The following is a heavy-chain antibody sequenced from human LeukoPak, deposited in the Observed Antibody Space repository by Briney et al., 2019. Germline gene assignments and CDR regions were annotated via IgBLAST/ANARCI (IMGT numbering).Heavy chain of an antibody. Sequence: GSLKLSFAAPGFRFSSHWMSRVRPAPGKGLEWVAHVNQDGSEKYFLDSVKGRFTISRDNAKNSLYLQMNTMRAEDAAVYYCARDSYRALDYWGQGAPVTVSS. CDR2: VNQDGSEK. V-gene: IGHV3-7*01. D-gene: IGHD1-14*01. J-gene: IGHJ4*02. CDR3: ARDSYRALDY. CDR1: GFRFSSHW.